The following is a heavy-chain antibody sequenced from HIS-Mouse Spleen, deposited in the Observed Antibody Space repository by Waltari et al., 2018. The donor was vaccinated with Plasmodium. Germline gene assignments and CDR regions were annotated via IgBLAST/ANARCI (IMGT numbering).Heavy chain of an antibody. CDR1: GSTFSSYW. Sequence: EVQLVESGGGLVQPGGSLRLSCAASGSTFSSYWMSWVRQAPGKGVEWVANIKQDGSEKYYVDSVNGRFTISRDNAKNSLYLQMNSLRAEDTAVYYCASSWYWYFDLWGRGTLVTVSS. CDR3: ASSWYWYFDL. J-gene: IGHJ2*01. V-gene: IGHV3-7*01. D-gene: IGHD6-13*01. CDR2: IKQDGSEK.